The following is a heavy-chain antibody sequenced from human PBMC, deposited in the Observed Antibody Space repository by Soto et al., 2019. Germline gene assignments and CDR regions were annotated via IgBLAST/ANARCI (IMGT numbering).Heavy chain of an antibody. D-gene: IGHD2-15*01. V-gene: IGHV3-74*01. CDR2: ISSDGSST. CDR3: ARDYYTRLGHCSGGGCPLHY. J-gene: IGHJ4*02. CDR1: GFTFSSYW. Sequence: EVQLVESGGGLVQPGGSLRLSCAASGFTFSSYWMHWVRQAPGKGLVWVSRISSDGSSTNYADSVKGRFTISRDNAKNTLYLEMNNLRAEDTALYYCARDYYTRLGHCSGGGCPLHYWGQGTLVTVSS.